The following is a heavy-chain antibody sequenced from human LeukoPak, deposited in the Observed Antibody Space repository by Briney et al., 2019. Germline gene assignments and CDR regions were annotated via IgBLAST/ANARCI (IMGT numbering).Heavy chain of an antibody. CDR2: ICTDGGSI. V-gene: IGHV3-74*01. J-gene: IGHJ4*02. D-gene: IGHD2-2*01. Sequence: PGGSLRLSCAASGFTFSTYCMHWVRQPPGKGLVWVSQICTDGGSIKYADSVRGRFTISRDNAKNTLYLQMNSLRAEDTAVYYCVRGVPVPPGFDYWGQETRVTVSS. CDR1: GFTFSTYC. CDR3: VRGVPVPPGFDY.